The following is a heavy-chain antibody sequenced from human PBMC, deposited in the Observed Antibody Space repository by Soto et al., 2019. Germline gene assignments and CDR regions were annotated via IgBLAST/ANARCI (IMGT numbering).Heavy chain of an antibody. J-gene: IGHJ4*02. CDR1: GDSVSSPYY. V-gene: IGHV4-4*02. CDR3: ARSAGWYAVHS. D-gene: IGHD6-19*01. CDR2: VFHTGTT. Sequence: QVQLQESGPGLVKPSGTLSLTCAVSGDSVSSPYYWCWVRQPPGKGLEWIGEVFHTGTTSYNTSPRSQVTISMDKSNNKFSRDLTSVTAADTAVYYCARSAGWYAVHSWGPGT.